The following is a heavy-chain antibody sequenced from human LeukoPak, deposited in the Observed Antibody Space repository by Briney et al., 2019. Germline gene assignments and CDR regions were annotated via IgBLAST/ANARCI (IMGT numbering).Heavy chain of an antibody. Sequence: SETLSLTCTVSGGSISSGDYYWSWIRQPPGKGLEWIGYIYYSGSTYYNPSLKSRVTMSVDTSKNQFSLKLSSVTAADTAVYYCARAGIAGAFDIWGQGTMVTVSS. CDR2: IYYSGST. CDR1: GGSISSGDYY. J-gene: IGHJ3*02. CDR3: ARAGIAGAFDI. V-gene: IGHV4-30-4*08. D-gene: IGHD2-21*01.